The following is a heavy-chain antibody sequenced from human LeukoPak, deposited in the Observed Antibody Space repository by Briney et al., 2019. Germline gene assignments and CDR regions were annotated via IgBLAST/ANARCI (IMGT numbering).Heavy chain of an antibody. CDR3: ARNMVVAATVGFDY. V-gene: IGHV3-48*03. CDR1: GFTFSSYE. D-gene: IGHD2-15*01. CDR2: ISSSGSTI. Sequence: PGGSLRLSCAASGFTFSSYERNWVRQAPGKGLEWVSYISSSGSTIYYADSVKGRFTISRDNAKNSLYLQMNSLRAEDTAVYYCARNMVVAATVGFDYWGQGTLVTVSS. J-gene: IGHJ4*02.